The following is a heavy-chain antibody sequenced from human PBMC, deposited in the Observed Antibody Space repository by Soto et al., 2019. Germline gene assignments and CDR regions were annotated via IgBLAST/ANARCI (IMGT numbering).Heavy chain of an antibody. V-gene: IGHV4-30-2*01. CDR1: GCSISSGGYS. Sequence: SETLSLTCTVSGCSISSGGYSWSWIRQPPGKGLEWIGYIYHSGSTYYNPSLKSRVTISVDRSKNQFPLKLSSVTAADTAVYYCARVVPAAIWNPHWFDPWGQGTLVTVSS. CDR3: ARVVPAAIWNPHWFDP. J-gene: IGHJ5*02. CDR2: IYHSGST. D-gene: IGHD2-2*01.